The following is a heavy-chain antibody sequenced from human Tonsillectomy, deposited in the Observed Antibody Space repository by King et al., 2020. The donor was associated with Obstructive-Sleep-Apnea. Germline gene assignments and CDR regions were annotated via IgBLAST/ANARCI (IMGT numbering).Heavy chain of an antibody. Sequence: VQLVESGGGVVQPGRSLRLSCAASGFTFSSYAMHWVRQAPGKGLEWVAVISYDGSNKYYADSVKGRFTISRDNSKNTLYLQMNSLRAEDSAVYYCARGECELGLYYGMDVWGQGTTVTVSS. CDR3: ARGECELGLYYGMDV. V-gene: IGHV3-30*04. CDR1: GFTFSSYA. D-gene: IGHD5-18*01. CDR2: ISYDGSNK. J-gene: IGHJ6*02.